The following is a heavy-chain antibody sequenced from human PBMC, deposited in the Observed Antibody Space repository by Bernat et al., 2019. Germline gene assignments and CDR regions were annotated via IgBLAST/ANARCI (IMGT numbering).Heavy chain of an antibody. CDR3: ARDQRPGIVAENSYYYYGMDV. Sequence: QVQLVQSGAEVKNPGSSVKVSCKASGGTFSSYAISWVRQAPGQGLEWMGRIIPILGIANYAQKFQGRVTITADKSTSTAYMDLSSLRSEDTAVYYCARDQRPGIVAENSYYYYGMDVWGKGTTVTVSS. V-gene: IGHV1-69*04. J-gene: IGHJ6*04. D-gene: IGHD1-26*01. CDR1: GGTFSSYA. CDR2: IIPILGIA.